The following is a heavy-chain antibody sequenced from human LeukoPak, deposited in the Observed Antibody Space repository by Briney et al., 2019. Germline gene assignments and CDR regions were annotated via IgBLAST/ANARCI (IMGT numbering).Heavy chain of an antibody. CDR2: ITVSGGDT. D-gene: IGHD1-1*01. CDR3: AQARGDTNWTFGY. J-gene: IGHJ4*02. Sequence: PGGSLRLSCAASGFTFSNSAMSWVRQAPGKGLERVSVITVSGGDTQSAESVKGRFTISRDNSRNTLYLQMNSLRADDTAIYYCAQARGDTNWTFGYWGQGALVTVSS. V-gene: IGHV3-23*01. CDR1: GFTFSNSA.